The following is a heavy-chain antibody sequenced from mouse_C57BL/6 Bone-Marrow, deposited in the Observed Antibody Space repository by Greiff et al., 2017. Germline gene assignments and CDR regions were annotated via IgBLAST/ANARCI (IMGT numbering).Heavy chain of an antibody. Sequence: VKLQQPGAELVKPGASVKLSCKASGYTFTSYWMQWVKQRPGQGLEWIGEIDPSDSYTNYNQKFKGKATLTVDTSSSTAYMQLSSLTSEDSAVYYCAREVLTTVVAPYFDVWGTGTTVTVSS. CDR2: IDPSDSYT. V-gene: IGHV1-50*01. CDR3: AREVLTTVVAPYFDV. J-gene: IGHJ1*03. CDR1: GYTFTSYW. D-gene: IGHD1-1*01.